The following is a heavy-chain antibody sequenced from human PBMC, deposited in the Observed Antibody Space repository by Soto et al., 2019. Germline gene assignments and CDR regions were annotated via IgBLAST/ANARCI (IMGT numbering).Heavy chain of an antibody. D-gene: IGHD1-1*01. CDR2: ISAHNGNT. J-gene: IGHJ4*02. V-gene: IGHV1-18*01. CDR1: GYTFTSYA. CDR3: ARGRYGDY. Sequence: QVDLVQSGAEVKKPGASVKVSCKASGYTFTSYAITWVRQAPGQGLEWMGWISAHNGNTDYAQKLQGRVIVTRDTSTSTAYTELRSLISDDTAVYYRARGRYGDYWGQGVLVTVSS.